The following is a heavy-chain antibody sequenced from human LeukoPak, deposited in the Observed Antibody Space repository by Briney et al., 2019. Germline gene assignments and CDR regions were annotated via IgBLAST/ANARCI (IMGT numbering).Heavy chain of an antibody. CDR2: IKQDGSEK. V-gene: IGHV3-7*01. CDR1: GFTFSSYW. CDR3: ARACSSSWYDSVYFDY. Sequence: GGSLRLSCAASGFTFSSYWMSWVRQAPGKGLEWVANIKQDGSEKYYVDSVKGRFTISRDNVKNSLYLQMNSLRAEDTAVYYCARACSSSWYDSVYFDYWGQGTLVTVSS. D-gene: IGHD6-13*01. J-gene: IGHJ4*02.